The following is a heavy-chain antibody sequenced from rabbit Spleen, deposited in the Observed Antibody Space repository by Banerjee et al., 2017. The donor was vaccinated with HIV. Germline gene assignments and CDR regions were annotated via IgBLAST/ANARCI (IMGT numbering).Heavy chain of an antibody. CDR2: IDPIFGST. D-gene: IGHD1-1*01. CDR3: VRSINWSNRGLNL. V-gene: IGHV1S47*01. Sequence: QEQLVESGGGLVQPGGSLKLSCKASGFDFSSYGVTWVRQAPGKGLEWIGYIDPIFGSTYYASWVNGRFTISSHNAQNTLYLQLNSLTAADTATYFCVRSINWSNRGLNLWGQGTLVTVS. CDR1: GFDFSSYG. J-gene: IGHJ4*01.